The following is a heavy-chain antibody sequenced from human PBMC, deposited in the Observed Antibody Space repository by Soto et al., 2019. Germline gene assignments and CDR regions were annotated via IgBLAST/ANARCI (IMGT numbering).Heavy chain of an antibody. CDR2: VYHMGRG. V-gene: IGHV4-31*03. D-gene: IGHD4-4*01. Sequence: TLSLTCSFSRDSITIVGYYWSWIRHQPGKGLEWVGYVYHMGRGFHNPSVKSRGTISVDTCKNQFSLQLISVTAEDTAVYYCARGEVTNLNYYYYGMDVCGQGTTVT. J-gene: IGHJ6*02. CDR1: RDSITIVGYY. CDR3: ARGEVTNLNYYYYGMDV.